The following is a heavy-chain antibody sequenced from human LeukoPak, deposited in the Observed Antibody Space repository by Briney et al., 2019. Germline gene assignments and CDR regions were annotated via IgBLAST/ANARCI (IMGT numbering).Heavy chain of an antibody. CDR2: IRNKANSYTT. CDR1: GFTFISYA. CDR3: ASNVDSGFDV. D-gene: IGHD5-12*01. J-gene: IGHJ3*01. Sequence: GGSLRLSCAASGFTFISYAMQWVRQAPGKGLEWVGRIRNKANSYTTEYVASVKGRFTISRDDSKNSLSLQMNSLKTEDTAMYYCASNVDSGFDVWGQGKMVAVSS. V-gene: IGHV3-72*01.